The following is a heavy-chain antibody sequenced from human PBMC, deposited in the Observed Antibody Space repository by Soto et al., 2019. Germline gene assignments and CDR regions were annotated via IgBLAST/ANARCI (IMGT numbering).Heavy chain of an antibody. CDR2: IKSKTDGGTT. D-gene: IGHD5-12*01. Sequence: EVQLVESGGGLVKPGGSLRLSCAASGFTFSNAWMNWVRQAPGKGLEWGGRIKSKTDGGTTDYAAPVKGRFTISRDDSKNTLYLQMNSLKTEDTAVYYCTTIVATDTNWGQGTLVTVSS. V-gene: IGHV3-15*07. CDR3: TTIVATDTN. CDR1: GFTFSNAW. J-gene: IGHJ4*02.